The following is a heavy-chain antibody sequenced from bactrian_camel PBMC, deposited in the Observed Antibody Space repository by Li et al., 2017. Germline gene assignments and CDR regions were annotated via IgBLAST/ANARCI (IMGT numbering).Heavy chain of an antibody. D-gene: IGHD3*01. CDR1: RYMYSGAC. CDR3: ARGSYSPYDCYSGSGEARDFSY. Sequence: HVQLVESGGGSAQAGGSLSLACEASRYMYSGACMGWFRQAPGKEREGVASMNGDTQTITNYADSVKGRFTISQDNAKNTLYLQMDTLRPEDTAMYYCARGSYSPYDCYSGSGEARDFSYWGQGTQVTVS. CDR2: MNGDTQTIT. V-gene: IGHV3-2*01. J-gene: IGHJ6*01.